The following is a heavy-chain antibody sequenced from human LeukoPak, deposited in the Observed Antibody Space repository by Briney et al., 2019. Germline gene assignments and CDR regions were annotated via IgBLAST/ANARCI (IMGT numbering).Heavy chain of an antibody. CDR2: ISYDGSNK. V-gene: IGHV3-30-3*01. J-gene: IGHJ4*02. CDR3: ASQFGYGGNGGDY. CDR1: GFTFSSYA. Sequence: GRSLRLSCAASGFTFSSYAMHWVRQAPGKGLEWVAVISYDGSNKYYADSVKGRFTISGDNSKNTLYLQMNSLRAEDTAVYYCASQFGYGGNGGDYWGQGTLVTVSS. D-gene: IGHD4-23*01.